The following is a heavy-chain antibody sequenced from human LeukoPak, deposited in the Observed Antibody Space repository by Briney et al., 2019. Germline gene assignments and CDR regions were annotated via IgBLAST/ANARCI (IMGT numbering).Heavy chain of an antibody. CDR3: ARVWLGHDY. CDR1: GFTFSNYG. CDR2: IWFDGIKK. J-gene: IGHJ4*02. V-gene: IGHV3-33*01. Sequence: GRSLRLSCAASGFTFSNYGMHWVRQVPGKGLEWVAAIWFDGIKKYYADSVKGRLTISRDNSKNTLYLQVNSLRAEDTAVYYCARVWLGHDYWGQGTLVTVSS. D-gene: IGHD3-9*01.